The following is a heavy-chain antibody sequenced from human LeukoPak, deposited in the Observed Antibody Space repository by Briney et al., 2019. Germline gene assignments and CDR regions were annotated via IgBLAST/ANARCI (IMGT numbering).Heavy chain of an antibody. V-gene: IGHV4-39*07. CDR2: IYSSGSS. CDR1: GASISSGSNC. D-gene: IGHD3-10*01. Sequence: SETLSLTCSVSGASISSGSNCWVWIRQPPGKTLVWIGSIYSSGSSYYNPSLKSRVIIIIDTPKNHFSLTMSTVTAAATAEYYCARSDGYGLVGIWGQGTMVTVSS. CDR3: ARSDGYGLVGI. J-gene: IGHJ3*02.